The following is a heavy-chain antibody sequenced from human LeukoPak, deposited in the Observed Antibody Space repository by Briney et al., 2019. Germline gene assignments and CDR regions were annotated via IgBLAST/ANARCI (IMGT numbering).Heavy chain of an antibody. Sequence: PGGSLRLSCAASGFTFSSYSMNWVRQAPGKGLEWVSSISSSSSYIYYADSVKGRFTISRDNAKNSLYLQMNSLRAEDTAVYYCARDLRGSGNIWFDPWGQGTLVTVSS. CDR2: ISSSSSYI. CDR1: GFTFSSYS. D-gene: IGHD3-10*01. J-gene: IGHJ5*02. V-gene: IGHV3-21*01. CDR3: ARDLRGSGNIWFDP.